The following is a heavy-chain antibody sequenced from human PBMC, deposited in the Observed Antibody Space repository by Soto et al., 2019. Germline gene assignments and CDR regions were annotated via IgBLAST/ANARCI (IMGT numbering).Heavy chain of an antibody. V-gene: IGHV3-53*01. J-gene: IGHJ4*02. CDR3: ATGPQRNSLYFY. Sequence: GGSLRLSCRPSGFSVSDKYMAWVRQAPGKGLEWVTSISNLDVTHYTDSVRGRFTISRDYSQNTVFPQMNDLRVEDTAIYYCATGPQRNSLYFYWGQGALVTVSS. CDR2: ISNLDVT. CDR1: GFSVSDKY. D-gene: IGHD1-7*01.